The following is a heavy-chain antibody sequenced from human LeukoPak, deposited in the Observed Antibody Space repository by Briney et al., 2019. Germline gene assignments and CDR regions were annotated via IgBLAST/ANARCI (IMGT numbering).Heavy chain of an antibody. CDR2: IYYSGST. Sequence: SETLSLTCAVSGGSISSYYWSWIRQPPGKGLEWIGYIYYSGSTNYNPSLKSRVTISVDTSKNQFSLKLSSVTAADTAVYYCARAAWLGELDYWGQGPLVTV. CDR1: GGSISSYY. J-gene: IGHJ4*02. V-gene: IGHV4-59*01. D-gene: IGHD3-10*01. CDR3: ARAAWLGELDY.